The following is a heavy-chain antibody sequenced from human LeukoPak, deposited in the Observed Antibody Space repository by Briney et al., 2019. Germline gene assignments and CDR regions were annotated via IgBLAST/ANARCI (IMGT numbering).Heavy chain of an antibody. V-gene: IGHV3-23*01. CDR2: ISDSGDYT. CDR3: AKDTSIGKYCTSGVCSPFDY. CDR1: GFTFSSYA. D-gene: IGHD2-8*01. J-gene: IGHJ4*02. Sequence: GGSLRLSSAGSGFTFSSYAMSWVRQAPGKGLEWVSAISDSGDYTYYADSVKGRFTISRDNSKNTLYLHVNSLRAEDTAVYYCAKDTSIGKYCTSGVCSPFDYWGQGTLVTISS.